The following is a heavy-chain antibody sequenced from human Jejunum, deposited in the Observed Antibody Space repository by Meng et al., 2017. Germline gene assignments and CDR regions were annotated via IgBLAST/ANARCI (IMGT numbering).Heavy chain of an antibody. V-gene: IGHV3-23*01. CDR1: GFTFSSHT. CDR3: AKLTTN. CDR2: ITVSTSNT. D-gene: IGHD1-14*01. Sequence: GESLKISCAASGFTFSSHTLSWVRQAPGKGLEWVSSITVSTSNTYYADSVKGRFTISRDNSKNTLYLQMNSLRAEDTAVYYCAKLTTNWGQGTLVTIYS. J-gene: IGHJ4*02.